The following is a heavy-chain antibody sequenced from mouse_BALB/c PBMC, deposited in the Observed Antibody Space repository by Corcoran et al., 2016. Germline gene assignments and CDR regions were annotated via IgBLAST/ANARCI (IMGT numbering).Heavy chain of an antibody. D-gene: IGHD1-1*01. CDR1: GYTFTNYG. CDR2: INTYTGEP. V-gene: IGHV9-3-1*01. CDR3: AITTVVATFAY. Sequence: QIQLVQSGPELKKHGETVKISCKASGYTFTNYGMNWGKQAPGKGVKWMGWINTYTGEPTYADDFKGRFAFSLETSASTAYLKINNLKNEDTATYFGAITTVVATFAYWGQGTLVTVSA. J-gene: IGHJ3*01.